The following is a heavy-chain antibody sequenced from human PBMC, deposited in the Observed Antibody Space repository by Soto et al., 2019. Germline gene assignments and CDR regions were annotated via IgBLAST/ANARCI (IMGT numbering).Heavy chain of an antibody. CDR2: ISWSGDMI. D-gene: IGHD2-2*03. CDR1: AFVFDEDS. J-gene: IGHJ4*02. Sequence: CXRLSCPAAAFVFDEDSMHWFRQAPGKGLEWVSGISWSGDMIRYADSVKGRFIICRHNGKNSLYLQMNSLRTEDTAFYYCVQDWISETYGKFENWGQGALVNVYS. CDR3: VQDWISETYGKFEN. V-gene: IGHV3-9*01.